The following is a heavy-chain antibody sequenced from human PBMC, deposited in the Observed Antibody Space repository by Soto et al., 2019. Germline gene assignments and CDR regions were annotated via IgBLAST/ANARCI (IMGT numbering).Heavy chain of an antibody. J-gene: IGHJ5*02. V-gene: IGHV4-59*01. CDR3: ARAVGSGWFGTHWFDP. Sequence: QVQLQESGPGLVKPSETLSLTCTVSGGSISSYYWSWIRQPPGKGLEWIGYIYYSGSTNYNPSLKSRVTISVDTSKNQFSLKLSSVTAADTAVYYCARAVGSGWFGTHWFDPWGQGTLVTVSS. CDR1: GGSISSYY. CDR2: IYYSGST. D-gene: IGHD6-19*01.